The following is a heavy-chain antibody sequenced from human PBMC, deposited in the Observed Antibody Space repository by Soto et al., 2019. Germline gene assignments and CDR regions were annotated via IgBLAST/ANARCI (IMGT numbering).Heavy chain of an antibody. Sequence: GGSLRLSCAASGFTFSSYAMSWVRQAPGKGLEWVSAISGSGGSTYYADSVKGRFTISRDNSKNTLYLQMNSLRAEDTAVYYCAKPQGIAVAGPVDYWGQGTLVTVSS. V-gene: IGHV3-23*01. CDR2: ISGSGGST. D-gene: IGHD6-19*01. J-gene: IGHJ4*02. CDR3: AKPQGIAVAGPVDY. CDR1: GFTFSSYA.